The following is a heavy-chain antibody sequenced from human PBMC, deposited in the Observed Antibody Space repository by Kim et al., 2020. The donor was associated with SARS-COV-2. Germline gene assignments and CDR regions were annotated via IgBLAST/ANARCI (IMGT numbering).Heavy chain of an antibody. Sequence: SETLSLTCTVSGGSISSGGYYWSWIRQHPGKGLEWIGYIYYSGSTYYNPSLKSRVTISVDTSKNQFSLKLSSVTAADTAVYYCARTGYQLLLYGPPHADYFDYWGQGTLVTVSS. D-gene: IGHD2-2*01. CDR1: GGSISSGGYY. CDR2: IYYSGST. J-gene: IGHJ4*02. V-gene: IGHV4-31*03. CDR3: ARTGYQLLLYGPPHADYFDY.